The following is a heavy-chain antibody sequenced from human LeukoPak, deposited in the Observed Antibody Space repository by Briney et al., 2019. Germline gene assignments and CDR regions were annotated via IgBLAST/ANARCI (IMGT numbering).Heavy chain of an antibody. CDR2: INPSGGST. Sequence: ASVKVSCKASGYTFTSYYMHWVRQAPGQGLEWMGIINPSGGSTSYAQKFQGRVTMTRDTSTSTVYMELSSLRSEDTAVYYCARDWVTMVRGVLRPGGYYYGMDVWGQGTTVTVFS. D-gene: IGHD3-10*01. CDR3: ARDWVTMVRGVLRPGGYYYGMDV. J-gene: IGHJ6*02. CDR1: GYTFTSYY. V-gene: IGHV1-46*01.